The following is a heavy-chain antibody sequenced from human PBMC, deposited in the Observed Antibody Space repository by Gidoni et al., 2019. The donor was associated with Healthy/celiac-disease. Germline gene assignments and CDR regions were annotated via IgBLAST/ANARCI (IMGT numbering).Heavy chain of an antibody. J-gene: IGHJ4*02. Sequence: QVQLQESGPGLVKPSETLSLTCAVSGYSISSGYYWGWIRQPPGKGLEWIGSIYHSGSTYYNPSLKSRVTISVDTSKNQFSLKLSSVTAADTAVYYCARGHSSSWYFAEQYYFDYWGQGTLVTVSS. CDR3: ARGHSSSWYFAEQYYFDY. CDR2: IYHSGST. V-gene: IGHV4-38-2*01. D-gene: IGHD6-13*01. CDR1: GYSISSGYY.